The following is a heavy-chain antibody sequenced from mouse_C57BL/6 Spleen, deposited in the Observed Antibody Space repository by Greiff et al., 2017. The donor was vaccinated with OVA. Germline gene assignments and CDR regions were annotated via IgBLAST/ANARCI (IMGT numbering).Heavy chain of an antibody. CDR3: TREGYYGSSYLDY. V-gene: IGHV1-15*01. J-gene: IGHJ2*01. CDR2: IDPETGGT. CDR1: GYTFTDYE. D-gene: IGHD1-1*01. Sequence: VQLQQSGAELVRPGASVTLSCKASGYTFTDYEMHWVKQTPVHGLEWIGAIDPETGGTAYNQKFKGKAILTADKSSSTAYMELRSLTSEDSAVYYCTREGYYGSSYLDYWGQGTTLTVSS.